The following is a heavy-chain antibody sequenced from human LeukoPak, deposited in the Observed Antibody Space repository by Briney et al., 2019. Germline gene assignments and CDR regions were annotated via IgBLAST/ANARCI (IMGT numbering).Heavy chain of an antibody. D-gene: IGHD4-17*01. Sequence: GGSLRLTCAASEFTFDDYGMTWVRQAPGKGLEWVSYITWNGDTTAYADSVKGRFTISRDNAKNSLYLQMNSLRVEDTAFYYCARSSTTVTTRFFDLWGRGTLVTVSS. V-gene: IGHV3-20*04. CDR2: ITWNGDTT. J-gene: IGHJ2*01. CDR3: ARSSTTVTTRFFDL. CDR1: EFTFDDYG.